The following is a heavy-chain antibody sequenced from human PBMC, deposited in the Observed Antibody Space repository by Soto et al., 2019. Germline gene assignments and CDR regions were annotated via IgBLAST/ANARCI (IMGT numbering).Heavy chain of an antibody. CDR2: ISSSGSTI. CDR1: GFTFSDYY. J-gene: IGHJ6*02. V-gene: IGHV3-11*01. D-gene: IGHD6-6*01. CDR3: AREVYSSSLPTYSYYYGMDV. Sequence: QVQLVESGGGLVKPGGSLRLSCAASGFTFSDYYMSWIRQAPGKGLEWVSYISSSGSTIYYADSVKGRFTISRDNAKNSLYLQMNSLRAEDTAVYYCAREVYSSSLPTYSYYYGMDVWGQGTTVTVS.